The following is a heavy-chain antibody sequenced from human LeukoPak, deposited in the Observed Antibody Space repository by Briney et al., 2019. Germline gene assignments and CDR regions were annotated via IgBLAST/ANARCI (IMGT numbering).Heavy chain of an antibody. CDR1: GYSFTTYW. CDR2: IYPGDPDP. J-gene: IGHJ4*02. V-gene: IGHV5-51*01. D-gene: IGHD6-13*01. CDR3: ARHRLDSHISSWYGYFYY. Sequence: GESLKISCKGSGYSFTTYWIGWVRQMPGKGLEWVGIIYPGDPDPRYSPSFQGQVTISADKSISTAYLQWSSLKASDSAMYYCARHRLDSHISSWYGYFYYWVQGTLVTVSS.